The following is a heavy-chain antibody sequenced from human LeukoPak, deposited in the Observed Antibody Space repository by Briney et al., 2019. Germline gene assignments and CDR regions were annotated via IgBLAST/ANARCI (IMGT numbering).Heavy chain of an antibody. CDR3: ARDRSPGNFDY. Sequence: GGSLRLTCADSGFTFSSYTMNWVRQAPGKGPEWVSSISSSSTYINYADSVKGRFTISRDNAKNSLYLQMNSLRAEDTAVYYCARDRSPGNFDYWGQGTLVTVSS. CDR1: GFTFSSYT. V-gene: IGHV3-21*01. J-gene: IGHJ4*02. D-gene: IGHD3-10*01. CDR2: ISSSSTYI.